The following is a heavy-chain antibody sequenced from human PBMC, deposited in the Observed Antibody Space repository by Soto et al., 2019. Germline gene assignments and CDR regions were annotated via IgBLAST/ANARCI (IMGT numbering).Heavy chain of an antibody. Sequence: EVQLVESGGGLVKPGESLKLSCTARGFTFSNAWMTWVRQAPGKGLEWVGIIKSKTNGGTTDYAAPVKDRFTISRDDLKSTVFLQTHSLKTEDTAVYYCTTDLRLAKRGASCFIDYWGQGTLVSVSS. CDR3: TTDLRLAKRGASCFIDY. D-gene: IGHD6-19*01. CDR1: GFTFSNAW. J-gene: IGHJ4*02. V-gene: IGHV3-15*01. CDR2: IKSKTNGGTT.